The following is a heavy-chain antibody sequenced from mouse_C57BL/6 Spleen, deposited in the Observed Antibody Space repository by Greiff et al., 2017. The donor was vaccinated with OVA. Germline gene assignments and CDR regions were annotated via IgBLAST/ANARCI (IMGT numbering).Heavy chain of an antibody. CDR3: AREGVYDGYYVEAMDY. J-gene: IGHJ4*01. V-gene: IGHV5-17*01. CDR1: GFTFSDYG. Sequence: DVHLVESGGGLVKPGGSLKLSCAASGFTFSDYGMHWVRQAPEKGLEWVAYISSGSSTIYYADTVKGRFTISRDNAKNTLFLQMTSLRSEDTAMYYCAREGVYDGYYVEAMDYWGQGTSVTVSS. D-gene: IGHD2-3*01. CDR2: ISSGSSTI.